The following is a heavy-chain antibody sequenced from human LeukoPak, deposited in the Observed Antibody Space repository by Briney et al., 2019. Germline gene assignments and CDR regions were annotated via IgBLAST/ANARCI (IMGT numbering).Heavy chain of an antibody. J-gene: IGHJ4*02. Sequence: GGSLRLSCAASGFTFSSYAMSWVRQAPGKGLEWVSSISSSSSHIYYADSVKGRFTISRDNAKNSLYLQMNSLRAEDTAVYYCARVGPTLLWWFDYWGQGTLVTVSS. CDR2: ISSSSSHI. CDR3: ARVGPTLLWWFDY. D-gene: IGHD2-21*01. V-gene: IGHV3-21*01. CDR1: GFTFSSYA.